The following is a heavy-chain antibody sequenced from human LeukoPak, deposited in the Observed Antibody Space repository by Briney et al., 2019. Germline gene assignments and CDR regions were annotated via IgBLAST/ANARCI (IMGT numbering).Heavy chain of an antibody. J-gene: IGHJ4*02. CDR1: GFRFSSFG. CDR3: AKDRRSNGFSVDS. Sequence: PGGSLRLSCAASGFRFSSFGMSWVRQAPGKGLEWVSTISGSGRVKDDAEGRFSISRDNSKNMVCLQMSSLRVDDTAVYYCAKDRRSNGFSVDSWGQGTLVTVSS. V-gene: IGHV3-23*01. D-gene: IGHD2-8*01. CDR2: ISGSGRVK.